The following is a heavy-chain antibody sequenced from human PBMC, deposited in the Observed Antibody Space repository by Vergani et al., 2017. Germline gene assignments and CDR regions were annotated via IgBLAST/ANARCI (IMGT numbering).Heavy chain of an antibody. J-gene: IGHJ4*02. V-gene: IGHV3-15*01. CDR1: GFTFSDHY. Sequence: EVQLVESGGGLVQPGGSLRLSCAASGFTFSDHYMDWVRQAPGKGLEWVGRIKSKTDGGTTDYAAPVKGRFTISRDDSKNTLYLQMNSLKTEDTAVYYCTTSPFYGDYTGYWGQGTLVTVSS. D-gene: IGHD4-17*01. CDR2: IKSKTDGGTT. CDR3: TTSPFYGDYTGY.